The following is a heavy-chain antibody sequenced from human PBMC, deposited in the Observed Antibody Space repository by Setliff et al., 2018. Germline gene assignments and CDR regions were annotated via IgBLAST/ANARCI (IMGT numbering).Heavy chain of an antibody. CDR3: ARTGTYRYFDY. J-gene: IGHJ4*02. D-gene: IGHD1-1*01. CDR2: IYYRGDT. V-gene: IGHV4-39*01. CDR1: GASISSNNYI. Sequence: TLSLTCTVSGASISSNNYIWGWIRQSPGKGLEWIGSIYYRGDTYYNPSLKGRLTISVDTAQNQFSLRLTSVTAADTAVYYCARTGTYRYFDYWGQGALVTVSS.